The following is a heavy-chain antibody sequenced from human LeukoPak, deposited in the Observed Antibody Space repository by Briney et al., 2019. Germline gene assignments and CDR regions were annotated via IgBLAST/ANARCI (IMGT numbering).Heavy chain of an antibody. CDR1: GYTFTGYY. Sequence: ASVKVSCKASGYTFTGYYMHWVRQAPGQGLEWMGWINPNSGGTNYAQKFQGRVTMTRDTSISTAYMELSRLRSDDTAVYYCARDPEPLYDILTGYSGYWGQGTLVTVSS. V-gene: IGHV1-2*02. CDR3: ARDPEPLYDILTGYSGY. CDR2: INPNSGGT. J-gene: IGHJ4*02. D-gene: IGHD3-9*01.